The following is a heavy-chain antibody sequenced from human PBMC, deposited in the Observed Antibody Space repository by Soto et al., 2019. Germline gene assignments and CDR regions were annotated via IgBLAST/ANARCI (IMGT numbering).Heavy chain of an antibody. CDR2: INAYNGNT. D-gene: IGHD4-17*01. CDR3: ATRLTTAVNDAFDI. CDR1: GYTFTSYG. Sequence: ASVKVSCKASGYTFTSYGISWVRQAPGQGLEWMGWINAYNGNTNYAQKLQGRVTMTTDTSTSTAYMGLSRLRSDDTAVYYCATRLTTAVNDAFDIWGQGTMVTVSS. J-gene: IGHJ3*02. V-gene: IGHV1-18*01.